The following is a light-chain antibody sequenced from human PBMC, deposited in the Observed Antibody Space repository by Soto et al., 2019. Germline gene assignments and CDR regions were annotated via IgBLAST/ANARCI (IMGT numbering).Light chain of an antibody. Sequence: QSALTQPASVSGSPGQSIAISSTGTSSDVGGYNYVSWYQQHPGKTPNLMIYDFSNRPSGVSNRFSGSKSGNTASLTISGLQAEDEADYSCSSYTSSSTWVLGGGTKLTVL. CDR3: SSYTSSSTWV. V-gene: IGLV2-14*01. CDR1: SSDVGGYNY. J-gene: IGLJ3*02. CDR2: DFS.